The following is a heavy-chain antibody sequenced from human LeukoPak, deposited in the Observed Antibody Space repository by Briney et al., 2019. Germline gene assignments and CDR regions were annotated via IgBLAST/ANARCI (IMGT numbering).Heavy chain of an antibody. CDR2: INPNSGGT. J-gene: IGHJ4*02. V-gene: IGHV1-2*02. D-gene: IGHD4-17*01. Sequence: GSVKVSCKASGYTFTGYYMHWVRQAPGQGLEWMGWINPNSGGTNYAQKFQGRVTITADKSTSTAYMELSSLRSEDTAVYYCARASFDYGDSSNDYWGQGTLVTVSS. CDR1: GYTFTGYY. CDR3: ARASFDYGDSSNDY.